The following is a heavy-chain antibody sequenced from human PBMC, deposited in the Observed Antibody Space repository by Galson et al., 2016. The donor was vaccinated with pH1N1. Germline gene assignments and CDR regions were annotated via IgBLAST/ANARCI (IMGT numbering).Heavy chain of an antibody. CDR1: GFSFSDYY. J-gene: IGHJ4*02. CDR2: IRSSRGDT. CDR3: ARGGVSVAAVFDL. D-gene: IGHD6-19*01. V-gene: IGHV3-11*06. Sequence: SLRLSCAASGFSFSDYYMSWVRQAPGKGLEWVSYIRSSRGDTNYADSVKGRFSISRDNAKNLLFLQMNSLRAGDTAVYYCARGGVSVAAVFDLWGQGALGTVSP.